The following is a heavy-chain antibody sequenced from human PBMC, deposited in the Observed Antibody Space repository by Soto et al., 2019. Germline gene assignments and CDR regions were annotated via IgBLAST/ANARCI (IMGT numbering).Heavy chain of an antibody. CDR1: GGTFSSYA. D-gene: IGHD6-6*01. CDR2: IIPIFGTA. CDR3: ARTARLAYSSSGVLVY. V-gene: IGHV1-69*12. Sequence: QVQLVQSGAEVKKPGSSVKVSCKASGGTFSSYAISWVRQAPGQGLEWMGGIIPIFGTANYAQKFQGRVSTTGETETDAQKVQGKVTITANESTSTPNMGLSRLRAEATAVHYCARTARLAYSSSGVLVYWGQGTLVTVST. J-gene: IGHJ4*02.